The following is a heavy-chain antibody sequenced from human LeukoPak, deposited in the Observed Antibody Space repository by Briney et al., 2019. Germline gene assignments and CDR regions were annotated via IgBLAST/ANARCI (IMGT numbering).Heavy chain of an antibody. CDR1: GGSFRGHY. CDR3: ARAFRRITMVRGVNPTRFDP. Sequence: PSETLSLTCAVYGGSFRGHYWSWIRQPPGKGLEWIGEINHSGSTNYNPSLKSRVTISIDTSKNQFSLKLSSVTAADTAVYYCARAFRRITMVRGVNPTRFDPWGQGTLVTVSS. V-gene: IGHV4-34*01. CDR2: INHSGST. J-gene: IGHJ5*02. D-gene: IGHD3-10*01.